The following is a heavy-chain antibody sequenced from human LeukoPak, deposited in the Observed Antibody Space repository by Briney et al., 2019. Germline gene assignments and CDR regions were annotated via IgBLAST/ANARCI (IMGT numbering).Heavy chain of an antibody. Sequence: SGGSLRLSCAASGFTFSSYAMSWVRQAPGKGLEWVSAISGSGGSTYYADSVKGRFTISRDNSKNTLYLQMNSLRAEDTAVYYCAKVPASSSWDYYLDYWGQGTLVTVSS. CDR3: AKVPASSSWDYYLDY. D-gene: IGHD6-13*01. CDR1: GFTFSSYA. CDR2: ISGSGGST. J-gene: IGHJ4*02. V-gene: IGHV3-23*01.